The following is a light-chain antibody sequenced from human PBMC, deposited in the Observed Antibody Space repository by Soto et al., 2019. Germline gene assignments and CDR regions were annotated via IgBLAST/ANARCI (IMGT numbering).Light chain of an antibody. CDR3: CSYIDSSTVYV. Sequence: QSVLTQHASVSGSPGQSITISCTGISSDVGNYNLVSWYQQHPGKVPKLMIYEGSKRPSGVSNRFSVSKSGNTASLTISGLQAEDEADYYCCSYIDSSTVYVFGTGTKVTVL. CDR1: SSDVGNYNL. V-gene: IGLV2-23*01. J-gene: IGLJ1*01. CDR2: EGS.